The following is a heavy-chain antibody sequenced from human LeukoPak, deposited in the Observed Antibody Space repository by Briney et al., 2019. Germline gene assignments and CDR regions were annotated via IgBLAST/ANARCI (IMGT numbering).Heavy chain of an antibody. CDR2: IYYSGST. CDR3: ARLRDYDSSGYFPPHFDY. J-gene: IGHJ4*02. V-gene: IGHV4-59*08. D-gene: IGHD3-22*01. CDR1: GGSINSYY. Sequence: AETLSLTCTVSGGSINSYYWSWIRQTPGKGLEWIGYIYYSGSTNYNPSLKSRITISVDTSKSQFSLKLSSVSAADTAVYYCARLRDYDSSGYFPPHFDYWGQGTLVSV.